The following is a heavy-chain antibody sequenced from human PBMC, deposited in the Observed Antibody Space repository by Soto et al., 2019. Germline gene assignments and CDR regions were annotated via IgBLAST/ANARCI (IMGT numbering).Heavy chain of an antibody. V-gene: IGHV4-59*01. J-gene: IGHJ4*01. CDR3: ARAHAPTLPFDY. CDR1: GGSIRNVY. D-gene: IGHD2-2*01. CDR2: IFHSGNA. Sequence: SETLSLTCTVSGGSIRNVYWSWIRQPPGKGLEWIGFIFHSGNAKYNPSLKSRVTISVDTSKNQFSLSLDAVTAADTAVYFCARAHAPTLPFDYWGQGTLVTVSS.